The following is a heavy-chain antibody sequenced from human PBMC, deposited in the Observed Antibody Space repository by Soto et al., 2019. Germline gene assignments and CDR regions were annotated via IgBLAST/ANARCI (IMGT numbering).Heavy chain of an antibody. Sequence: QVQLQESGPGLVKPSETLSLTCTVSGGSISSYYWSWIRQPPGKGLEWIGYIYYSGSTNYNPSLKSRVTISVDTSKNQFSLKLSSVTAADTAVYYCARVGGDYGYDAFDIWGQGTMVTVSS. CDR2: IYYSGST. V-gene: IGHV4-59*01. D-gene: IGHD4-17*01. CDR1: GGSISSYY. CDR3: ARVGGDYGYDAFDI. J-gene: IGHJ3*02.